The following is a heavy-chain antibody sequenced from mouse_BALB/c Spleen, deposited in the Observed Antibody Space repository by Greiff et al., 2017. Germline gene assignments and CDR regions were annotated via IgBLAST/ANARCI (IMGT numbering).Heavy chain of an antibody. CDR3: ARAYYGSSLWFAY. CDR1: GYSITSDYA. V-gene: IGHV3-2*02. CDR2: ISYSGST. Sequence: EVQLQESGPGLVKPSQSLSLTCTVTGYSITSDYAWNWIRQFPGNKLEWMGYISYSGSTSYNPSLKSRISITRDTSKNQFFLQLNSVTTEDTATYYCARAYYGSSLWFAYWGQGTLVTVSA. D-gene: IGHD1-1*01. J-gene: IGHJ3*01.